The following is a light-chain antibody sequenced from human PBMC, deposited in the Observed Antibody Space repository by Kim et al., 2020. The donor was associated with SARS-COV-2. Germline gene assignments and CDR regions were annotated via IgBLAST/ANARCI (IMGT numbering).Light chain of an antibody. CDR1: SLRTSF. J-gene: IGLJ1*01. V-gene: IGLV3-19*01. CDR3: NSRDSSGNHLF. CDR2: GKN. Sequence: SSELTQDPAVSVALGQTVSITCQGDSLRTSFASWYQQKPGQAPVLVIYGKNNRPSGIPDRFSASSSGNTTSLTITGAQAEDEADYYCNSRDSSGNHLFFG.